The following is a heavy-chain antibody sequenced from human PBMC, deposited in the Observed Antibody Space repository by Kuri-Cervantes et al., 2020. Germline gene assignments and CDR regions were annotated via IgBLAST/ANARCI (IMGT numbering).Heavy chain of an antibody. CDR2: IWYDGSNK. D-gene: IGHD5-12*01. CDR1: GFTFSSYG. J-gene: IGHJ4*02. CDR3: RCYDSGFDY. Sequence: GESLKISCAASGFTFSSYGMHWVRQAPGKGLEWVAVIWYDGSNKYYADSVKGRSTISRDDSKNTAYLQMNSLKTEDTALYYCRCYDSGFDYWGQGTLVTVSS. V-gene: IGHV3-33*01.